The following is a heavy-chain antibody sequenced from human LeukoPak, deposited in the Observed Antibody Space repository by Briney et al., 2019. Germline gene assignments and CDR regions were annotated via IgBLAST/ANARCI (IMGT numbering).Heavy chain of an antibody. CDR1: GFTFSSYS. V-gene: IGHV3-21*01. CDR3: ARGAAVSPGWFDP. D-gene: IGHD6-13*01. CDR2: ISSSSSYI. J-gene: IGHJ5*02. Sequence: PGGSLRLSCAASGFTFSSYSMNWVRQAPGKGLEWVSSISSSSSYIYYADSVKGRFTISRDNAKNSQYLQMNSLRAEDTAVYYCARGAAVSPGWFDPWGQGTLVTVSS.